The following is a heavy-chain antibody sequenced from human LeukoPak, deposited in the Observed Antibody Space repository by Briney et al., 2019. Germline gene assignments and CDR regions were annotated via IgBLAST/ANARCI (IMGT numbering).Heavy chain of an antibody. CDR2: IWYDGSNK. CDR3: ARGCGSGWGKDY. J-gene: IGHJ4*02. D-gene: IGHD6-19*01. CDR1: GFTFSGYG. Sequence: GGSLRLSCAASGFTFSGYGMHWVRQAPGKGLEWVAVIWYDGSNKYYADSVKGRFTISRDNSNNTLYLQMNSLRAEDTAVYYCARGCGSGWGKDYWGQGTLVTVSS. V-gene: IGHV3-33*01.